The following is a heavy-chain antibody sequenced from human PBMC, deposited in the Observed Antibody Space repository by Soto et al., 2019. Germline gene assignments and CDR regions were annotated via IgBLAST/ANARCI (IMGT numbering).Heavy chain of an antibody. J-gene: IGHJ6*02. D-gene: IGHD5-18*01. CDR2: IFYSGST. Sequence: SETLSLTCTGSGGSISSGSYYWGWIRQPPGKGLEWIGSIFYSGSTYYNPSLKSRVTISVDTSKNQFSLKLSSVTAADTAMYYCVCIFSGVYSYGVYYYGMDVWGQGTTVTVSS. V-gene: IGHV4-39*01. CDR3: VCIFSGVYSYGVYYYGMDV. CDR1: GGSISSGSYY.